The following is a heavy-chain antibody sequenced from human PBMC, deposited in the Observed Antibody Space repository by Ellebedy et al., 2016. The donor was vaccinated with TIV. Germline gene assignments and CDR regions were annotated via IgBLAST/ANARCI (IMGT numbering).Heavy chain of an antibody. CDR3: ARNQMIWGAWYDQGYFDY. CDR2: IYNTGST. D-gene: IGHD6-19*01. V-gene: IGHV4-61*02. Sequence: SETLSLTXTISGDSISRGNYYWTWIRQPAGKGLEWIGRIYNTGSTNYNPSLKSRLTMSVDTSKNQFSLKLRSVTAADTAVYFCARNQMIWGAWYDQGYFDYWGQGKLVTVSS. CDR1: GDSISRGNYY. J-gene: IGHJ4*02.